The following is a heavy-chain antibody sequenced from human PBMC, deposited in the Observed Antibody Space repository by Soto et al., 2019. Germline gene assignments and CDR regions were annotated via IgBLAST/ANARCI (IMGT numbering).Heavy chain of an antibody. CDR2: ISSSSSYI. Sequence: GGSLRLSCAASGFTFSSYSMNWVRQAPGKGLEWVSSISSSSSYIYYADSVKGRFTISRDNAKNSLYLQMNSLRAEDTAVYYCARDMTRSVVVPAAEYNWFDPWGQGALVTVSS. CDR3: ARDMTRSVVVPAAEYNWFDP. D-gene: IGHD2-2*01. J-gene: IGHJ5*02. V-gene: IGHV3-21*01. CDR1: GFTFSSYS.